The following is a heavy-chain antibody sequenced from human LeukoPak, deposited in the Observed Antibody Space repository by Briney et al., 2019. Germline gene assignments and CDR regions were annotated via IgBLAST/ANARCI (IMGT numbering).Heavy chain of an antibody. CDR3: ARGGFEGYDYGDY. CDR2: IYYSGST. Sequence: TSETLSLTCTVSGGSISSYYWSWIRQPPGKGLEWIGYIYYSGSTNYKPSLKSRVTISVDTSKNQFSLKLSSVTAADTAVYYCARGGFEGYDYGDYWGQGTLVTVSS. V-gene: IGHV4-59*12. J-gene: IGHJ4*02. D-gene: IGHD3-10*01. CDR1: GGSISSYY.